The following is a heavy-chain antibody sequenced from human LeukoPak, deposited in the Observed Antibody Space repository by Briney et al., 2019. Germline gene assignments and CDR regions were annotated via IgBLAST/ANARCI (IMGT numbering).Heavy chain of an antibody. Sequence: PSETLSLTCTVSGGSVTSYYWNWIRQPPGKGLEWIGHIYFSGITNYNPSLKSRVTISLDTSKDQFSLKLSSVTAADTAVYYCARDFHDYGDYEGEYYYYYYMDVWGKGTTVTVSS. CDR2: IYFSGIT. CDR3: ARDFHDYGDYEGEYYYYYYMDV. CDR1: GGSVTSYY. J-gene: IGHJ6*03. V-gene: IGHV4-59*02. D-gene: IGHD4-17*01.